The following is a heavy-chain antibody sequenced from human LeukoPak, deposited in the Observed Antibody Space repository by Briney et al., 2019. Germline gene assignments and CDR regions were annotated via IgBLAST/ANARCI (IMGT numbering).Heavy chain of an antibody. V-gene: IGHV1-18*01. CDR3: AREVMVRGVITYYFDY. Sequence: VASVKASCKASGYTFTSYGISWVRQAPGQGLEWMGWISAYNGNTNYAQKLQGRVTMTTDTSTSTAYMELRSLRSDDTAVYYCAREVMVRGVITYYFDYWGQGTLVTVSS. CDR2: ISAYNGNT. J-gene: IGHJ4*02. CDR1: GYTFTSYG. D-gene: IGHD3-10*01.